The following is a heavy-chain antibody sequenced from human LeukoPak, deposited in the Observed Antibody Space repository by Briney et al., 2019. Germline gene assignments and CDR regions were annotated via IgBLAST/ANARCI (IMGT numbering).Heavy chain of an antibody. CDR3: AIISRSSGLDV. Sequence: GGSLRLSCAASGFTFSNYWMNGVRQAPGKGLEGVANIKPDGGEQYHVDSVKGRFTISRDNAKNSLYLQMNSQRAEDTAVYYCAIISRSSGLDVWGQGTPVTVSS. J-gene: IGHJ6*02. CDR1: GFTFSNYW. D-gene: IGHD1-14*01. CDR2: IKPDGGEQ. V-gene: IGHV3-7*01.